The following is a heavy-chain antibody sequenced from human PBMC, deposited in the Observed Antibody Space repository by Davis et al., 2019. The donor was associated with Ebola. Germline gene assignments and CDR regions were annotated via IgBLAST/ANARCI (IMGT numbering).Heavy chain of an antibody. CDR2: INPSGGSA. Sequence: AASVKVSCKASGYTFTSYYMHWVRQAPGQGLEWMGIINPSGGSASYAQKFQGRVTMTRDTSTSTVYMELSSLRSEDTAVYYCARDLGYCSGGSCYGQLGFDYWGQGTLATVSS. CDR1: GYTFTSYY. J-gene: IGHJ4*02. D-gene: IGHD2-15*01. V-gene: IGHV1-46*01. CDR3: ARDLGYCSGGSCYGQLGFDY.